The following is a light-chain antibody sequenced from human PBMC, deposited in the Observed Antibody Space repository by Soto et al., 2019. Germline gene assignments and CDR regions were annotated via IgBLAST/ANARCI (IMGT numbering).Light chain of an antibody. V-gene: IGKV3-15*01. CDR1: QRVSIH. Sequence: ETLMTQSPGTRSVSLGERATVSGRASQRVSIHLAWSQQKPGQAPRLLIYDTSTRATGIPARFSGSGSGTEFTLTISSLQSEDFAVYYCQQYNNWPPWTFGQGTKVDIK. CDR2: DTS. CDR3: QQYNNWPPWT. J-gene: IGKJ1*01.